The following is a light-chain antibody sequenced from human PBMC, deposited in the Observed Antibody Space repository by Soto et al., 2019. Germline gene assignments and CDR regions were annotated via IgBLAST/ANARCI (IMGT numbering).Light chain of an antibody. CDR1: QSVSRN. J-gene: IGKJ1*01. CDR2: GAS. Sequence: EIVLAQSPATLCLSPGEIATLSCRASQSVSRNLAWYQQKPGQAPRLLIYGASTRATGIPARFSGSGSGTDFTLTISSLQAEDVAVYYCQQYYSTPRTFGQGTKVDIK. CDR3: QQYYSTPRT. V-gene: IGKV3-15*01.